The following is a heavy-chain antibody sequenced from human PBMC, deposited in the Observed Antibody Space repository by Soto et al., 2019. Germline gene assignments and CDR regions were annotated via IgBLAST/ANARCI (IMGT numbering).Heavy chain of an antibody. Sequence: SVKVSCKASGGTFSSYAISWVRQAPGQGLEWMGGIIPIFGTANYAQKFQGRVTITADESTSTAYMELSSLRSEDTAVYYCARGEIIAAAGIYYYYYGMDVWGQGTTVTV. V-gene: IGHV1-69*13. CDR3: ARGEIIAAAGIYYYYYGMDV. CDR1: GGTFSSYA. D-gene: IGHD6-13*01. CDR2: IIPIFGTA. J-gene: IGHJ6*02.